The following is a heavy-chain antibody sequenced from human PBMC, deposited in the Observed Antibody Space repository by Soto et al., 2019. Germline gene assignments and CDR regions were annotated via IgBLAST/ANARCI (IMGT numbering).Heavy chain of an antibody. D-gene: IGHD6-13*01. V-gene: IGHV4-34*01. CDR3: ARCSLYSSSWYSYYYYYYGMDV. J-gene: IGHJ6*02. Sequence: SETLSLTCAVYGGSFIGYYWSWIRQPPGKGLEWIGEINHSGSTNYNPSLKSRVTISVDTSKNQFSLKLSSVTAADTAVYYCARCSLYSSSWYSYYYYYYGMDVWGQGTTVTVSS. CDR2: INHSGST. CDR1: GGSFIGYY.